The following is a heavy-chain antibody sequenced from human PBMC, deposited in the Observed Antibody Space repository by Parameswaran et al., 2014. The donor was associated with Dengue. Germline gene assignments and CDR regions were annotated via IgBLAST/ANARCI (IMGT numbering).Heavy chain of an antibody. V-gene: IGHV2-70*01. Sequence: SGPTLVKPTQTLTLTCTFSGFSLTTSGLCVSWIRQPPGKALEWLALIDWDDDKYYSPSLKTRLTISRDTSKNQVVLTMTNMDPEDTATYYCARTQYTYGEGLDYWGQGTLVTVSS. CDR1: GFSLTTSGLC. CDR2: IDWDDDK. J-gene: IGHJ4*02. CDR3: ARTQYTYGEGLDY. D-gene: IGHD3-10*01.